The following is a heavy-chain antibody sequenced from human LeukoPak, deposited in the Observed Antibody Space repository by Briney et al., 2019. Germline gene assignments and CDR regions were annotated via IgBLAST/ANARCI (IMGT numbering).Heavy chain of an antibody. D-gene: IGHD4-17*01. CDR1: GGTFSSYA. Sequence: ASVKVSCKASGGTFSSYAISWVRQAPGQGLEWMERIIPIFGTANYAQKFQGRVTITTDESTSTAYMELSSLRSEDTAVYYCARDPSVMTTVTTQGDYWGQGTLVTVSS. J-gene: IGHJ4*02. CDR2: IIPIFGTA. CDR3: ARDPSVMTTVTTQGDY. V-gene: IGHV1-69*05.